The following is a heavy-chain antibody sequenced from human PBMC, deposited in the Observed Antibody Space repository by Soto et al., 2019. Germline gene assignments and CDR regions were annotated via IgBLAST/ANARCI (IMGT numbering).Heavy chain of an antibody. CDR2: IWYDGSNK. D-gene: IGHD1-26*01. V-gene: IGHV3-33*01. CDR3: AGAGGAGDPGIDY. Sequence: QVQLVESGGGVVQPGRSLRLSCAASGFTFSSYGMHWVRQAPGKGLEWVAVIWYDGSNKYYADSVKGRFTISRDNSKNTLYLQTNRLRAEDTAVYYCAGAGGAGDPGIDYWGMGTLVTVSS. J-gene: IGHJ4*02. CDR1: GFTFSSYG.